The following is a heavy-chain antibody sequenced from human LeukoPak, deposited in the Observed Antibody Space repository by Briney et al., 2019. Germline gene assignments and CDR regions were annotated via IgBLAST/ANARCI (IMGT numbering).Heavy chain of an antibody. CDR2: INPNSGGT. CDR3: ARGRRATHYYDSSGYYYSHYYFDY. CDR1: GYTFTGYY. Sequence: ASVKVSCKASGYTFTGYYMHWVRQAPGQGLEWMGWINPNSGGTNYAQKFQGRVTMTRDTSTSTAYMELSRLRSDDTAVYYCARGRRATHYYDSSGYYYSHYYFDYWGQGTLVTVSS. V-gene: IGHV1-2*02. J-gene: IGHJ4*02. D-gene: IGHD3-22*01.